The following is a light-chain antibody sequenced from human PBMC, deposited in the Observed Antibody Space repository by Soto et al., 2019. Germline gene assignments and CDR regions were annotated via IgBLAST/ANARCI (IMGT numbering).Light chain of an antibody. CDR1: QDISDF. Sequence: DIQMTQSPSSLSATVGDRVTITCRASQDISDFLVWYQQKPGKVPKLLIYTASTLQSGVPSRFSGSGSGTDFTLTISSLQPEDVATHYCQKYDSAPSTFGPGTKVDIK. J-gene: IGKJ3*01. V-gene: IGKV1-27*01. CDR3: QKYDSAPST. CDR2: TAS.